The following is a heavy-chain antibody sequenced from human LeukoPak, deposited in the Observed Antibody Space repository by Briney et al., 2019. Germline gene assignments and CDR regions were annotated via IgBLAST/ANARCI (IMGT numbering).Heavy chain of an antibody. CDR3: ARARGDYYDSSGYYSAFDY. CDR2: INHSGSA. CDR1: GGPFSGYY. D-gene: IGHD3-22*01. V-gene: IGHV4-34*01. Sequence: SETLSLTYAVYGGPFSGYYWSWTRQPPGKGLEWIGEINHSGSANYNPSLKSRVTISVDMSKNQFSLKLSSVTAADTAVYYCARARGDYYDSSGYYSAFDYWGQGTLVTVSS. J-gene: IGHJ4*02.